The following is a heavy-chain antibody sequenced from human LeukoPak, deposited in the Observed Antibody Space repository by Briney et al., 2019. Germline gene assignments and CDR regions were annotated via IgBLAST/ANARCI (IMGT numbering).Heavy chain of an antibody. CDR2: IYTSGST. Sequence: SETLFLTCTVSGGSISSGSYYWSWIRQPAGKGLEWIGRIYTSGSTNYNPSLKSRVTISVDTSKNQFSLKLSPVTAADTAVYYCAREDGGYYDSSGYYPVYYYYYYMDVWGKGTTVTVSS. J-gene: IGHJ6*03. V-gene: IGHV4-61*02. CDR3: AREDGGYYDSSGYYPVYYYYYYMDV. D-gene: IGHD3-22*01. CDR1: GGSISSGSYY.